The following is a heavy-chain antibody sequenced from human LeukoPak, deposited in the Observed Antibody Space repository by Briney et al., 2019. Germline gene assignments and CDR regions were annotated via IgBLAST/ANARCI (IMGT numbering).Heavy chain of an antibody. J-gene: IGHJ5*02. V-gene: IGHV4-30-4*01. CDR3: ARYCGGDCYRFDP. Sequence: SQTLSLTYTVSGGSISSGDYYWSWIRQPPGKGLEWIGYIHYSGSTYYNPSLKSRVSISVDMSKYQFSLKLSSVTAAGTALYYCARYCGGDCYRFDPWGQGTLVTVSS. D-gene: IGHD2-21*02. CDR2: IHYSGST. CDR1: GGSISSGDYY.